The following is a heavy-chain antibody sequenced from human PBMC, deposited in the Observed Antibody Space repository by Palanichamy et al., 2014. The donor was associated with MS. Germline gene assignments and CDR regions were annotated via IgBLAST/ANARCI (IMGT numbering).Heavy chain of an antibody. CDR1: GSTFTSCY. Sequence: HVQXVQSGAEVKKPGASVKVSCKASGSTFTSCYMHWVRQAPGQGLEWMGIINPSGDNTNYAQKFQGRVTMTRDTSTSTVYMELSSLRFEDTAVYYCALTVVVTDDAFDVWGQGTMVTVSS. J-gene: IGHJ3*01. CDR3: ALTVVVTDDAFDV. CDR2: INPSGDNT. D-gene: IGHD2-21*02. V-gene: IGHV1-46*01.